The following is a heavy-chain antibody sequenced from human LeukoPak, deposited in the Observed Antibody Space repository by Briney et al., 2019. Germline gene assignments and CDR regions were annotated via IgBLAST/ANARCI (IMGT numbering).Heavy chain of an antibody. Sequence: ASVKVSCKASGYTFTSYYMHWVRQAPGQGLEWMGIINPSGGSTSYAQKFQGRVTMTSDMSTSTVYMELSSLRSEDTAVYYCARVPSNYYDSSGYIDYWGQGTLVTVSS. V-gene: IGHV1-46*01. J-gene: IGHJ4*02. CDR2: INPSGGST. D-gene: IGHD3-22*01. CDR1: GYTFTSYY. CDR3: ARVPSNYYDSSGYIDY.